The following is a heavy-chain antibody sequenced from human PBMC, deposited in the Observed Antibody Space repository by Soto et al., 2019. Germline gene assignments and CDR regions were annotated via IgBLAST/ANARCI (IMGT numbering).Heavy chain of an antibody. D-gene: IGHD1-26*01. Sequence: QVQLQESGPGLVKPSETLSLTCTVSDDCISNYYWNWIRQPPGKGLEWIGYFSHTGSTNYNPSLQIRVTISVDTSKQHFSLKLSSVTAADTAVYYCARRYVSGSYLYWGQGTVVTV. V-gene: IGHV4-59*08. CDR2: FSHTGST. CDR1: DDCISNYY. CDR3: ARRYVSGSYLY. J-gene: IGHJ4*02.